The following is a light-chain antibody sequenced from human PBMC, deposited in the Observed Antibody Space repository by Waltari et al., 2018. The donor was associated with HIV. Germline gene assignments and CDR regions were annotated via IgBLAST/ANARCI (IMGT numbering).Light chain of an antibody. CDR1: ALPKQY. CDR2: EDN. V-gene: IGLV3-25*03. CDR3: QSADSSGTYPDV. Sequence: SYELTQPPPVSVSPGQTARIPCSGDALPKQYAYWYQQKPGQAPVLVIYEDNERPSGIPERFSGSSSGTTVTLTISGVQTEDEADYYCQSADSSGTYPDVFGTGTKVTVL. J-gene: IGLJ1*01.